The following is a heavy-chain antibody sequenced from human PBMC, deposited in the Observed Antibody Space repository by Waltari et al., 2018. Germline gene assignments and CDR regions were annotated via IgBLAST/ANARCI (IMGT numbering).Heavy chain of an antibody. CDR2: RRQDGNEK. CDR3: AGEANWFDY. V-gene: IGHV3-7*01. Sequence: EVQLVESGGGLVQPGGSLRLSCAASGFTFSSYWMSWVRQAPGKGLEWLAERRQDGNEKYYVDSVKDRFTISRDNAKKALYLQMNSLRAENTAVYYCAGEANWFDYWGQGTLVTVSS. J-gene: IGHJ4*02. D-gene: IGHD1-1*01. CDR1: GFTFSSYW.